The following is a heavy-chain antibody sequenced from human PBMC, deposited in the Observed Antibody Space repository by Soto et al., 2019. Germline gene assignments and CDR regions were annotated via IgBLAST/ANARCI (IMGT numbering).Heavy chain of an antibody. CDR2: MNEDANKK. V-gene: IGHV3-7*01. Sequence: PGGSLRLSCEVSGLTFKTYWMSWVRQAPGKGLEWLANMNEDANKKYYVDSVKGRLTILGDSAGSALLLRMDSLRAEDTAVYFCAAYNTSRHAAFDIWGRGTLVTVSS. J-gene: IGHJ3*02. CDR3: AAYNTSRHAAFDI. D-gene: IGHD1-20*01. CDR1: GLTFKTYW.